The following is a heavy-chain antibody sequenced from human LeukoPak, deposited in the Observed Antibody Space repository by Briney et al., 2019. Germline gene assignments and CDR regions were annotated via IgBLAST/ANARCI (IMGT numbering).Heavy chain of an antibody. Sequence: SETLSLTCAVSGYSISSGYYWGWIRPPPGKGLEWIGSIYHSGSTYYNLSLKSRVTISVDTSKNQFSLQLSSVTAADTAVYYCARDGGYYGSGSYYYYYGMYVWGKGTTVTVS. J-gene: IGHJ6*04. D-gene: IGHD3-10*01. CDR2: IYHSGST. V-gene: IGHV4-38-2*02. CDR3: ARDGGYYGSGSYYYYYGMYV. CDR1: GYSISSGYY.